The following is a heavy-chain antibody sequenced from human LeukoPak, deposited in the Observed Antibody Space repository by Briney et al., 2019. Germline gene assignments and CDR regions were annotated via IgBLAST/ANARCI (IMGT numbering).Heavy chain of an antibody. CDR3: ARSSHRYYFDY. D-gene: IGHD2-2*01. CDR1: GYTFTSYA. CDR2: INAGNGIP. V-gene: IGHV1-3*01. J-gene: IGHJ4*02. Sequence: ASVKVSCKASGYTFTSYAMHWVRQAPGQRLEWMGWINAGNGIPKYSQKFQGRVTITRDTSATTAYMELSSLRSEDTAVYYCARSSHRYYFDYWGQGTLVTVSS.